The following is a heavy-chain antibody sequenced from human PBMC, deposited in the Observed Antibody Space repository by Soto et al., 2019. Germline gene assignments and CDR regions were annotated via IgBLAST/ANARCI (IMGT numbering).Heavy chain of an antibody. CDR1: RGSISRGGYW. CDR2: ISYNGRT. J-gene: IGHJ4*02. D-gene: IGHD3-22*01. V-gene: IGHV4-31*03. CDR3: ARSEVVVIRLDY. Sequence: SQTLSLTCNLSRGSISRGGYWCSWIRQHPGKGLEWLGFISYNGRTSYNPSLKSRVTISADTSKNQISLELNSVTAADTAVYYCARSEVVVIRLDYWGQGTPVAVSS.